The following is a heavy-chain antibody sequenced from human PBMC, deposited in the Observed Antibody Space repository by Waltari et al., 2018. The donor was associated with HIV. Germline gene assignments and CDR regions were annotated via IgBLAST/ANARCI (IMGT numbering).Heavy chain of an antibody. J-gene: IGHJ5*02. CDR2: ISSSSSYI. V-gene: IGHV3-21*01. Sequence: EVQLVESGGGLVKPGGSLRLSCAASGFTFSSYSMNWVRQAPGKGLEWVSSISSSSSYIYYADSVKGRFTISRDNAKNSLYLQMNSLRAEDTAVYYCARSGSMGPPNWFDPWGQGTLVTVSS. D-gene: IGHD3-10*01. CDR1: GFTFSSYS. CDR3: ARSGSMGPPNWFDP.